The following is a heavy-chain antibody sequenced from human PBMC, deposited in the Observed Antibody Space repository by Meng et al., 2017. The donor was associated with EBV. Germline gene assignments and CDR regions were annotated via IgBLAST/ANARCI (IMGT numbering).Heavy chain of an antibody. CDR3: ARGVEENGSHYPFDS. CDR2: INTYSGKA. CDR1: GYTFRNYA. Sequence: QVQLVQSGSEWKRPGASVKVSCKASGYTFRNYAINWMRQVPGQVLEWMGWINTYSGKATFAQGFTGRFVFSLDTPVTTAHLQISGLKTEDSAVYYCARGVEENGSHYPFDSWGQGTLVTVSS. D-gene: IGHD1-1*01. J-gene: IGHJ4*02. V-gene: IGHV7-4-1*02.